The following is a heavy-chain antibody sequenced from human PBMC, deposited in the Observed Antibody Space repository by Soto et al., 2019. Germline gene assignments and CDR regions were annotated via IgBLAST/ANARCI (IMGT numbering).Heavy chain of an antibody. V-gene: IGHV3-64D*06. CDR3: LRDIFGVVIFDS. CDR1: GFSFIDSA. J-gene: IGHJ4*02. D-gene: IGHD3-3*01. CDR2: ISTNGRST. Sequence: GGSLRLSCSASGFSFIDSAMHWVRQAPGKRLEYVSAISTNGRSTYYADSVKGRFTISRDNSKNTVHLQMSSLRAEDTAVYYCLRDIFGVVIFDSWGQGTPVTVSS.